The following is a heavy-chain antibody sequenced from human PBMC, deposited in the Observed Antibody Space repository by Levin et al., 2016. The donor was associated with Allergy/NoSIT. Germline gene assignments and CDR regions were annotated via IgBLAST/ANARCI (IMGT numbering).Heavy chain of an antibody. V-gene: IGHV3-23*01. D-gene: IGHD1-26*01. Sequence: GGSLRLSCAASGLTFSSCAMSWVRQTPGKGLEWVSAISSGGDHIYYTDSVKGRFTISRDTSKKSLYLQMNSLRVEDTAVYYCTRGAVGSSRDYWGQGSLVTVSS. CDR3: TRGAVGSSRDY. CDR2: ISSGGDHI. J-gene: IGHJ4*02. CDR1: GLTFSSCA.